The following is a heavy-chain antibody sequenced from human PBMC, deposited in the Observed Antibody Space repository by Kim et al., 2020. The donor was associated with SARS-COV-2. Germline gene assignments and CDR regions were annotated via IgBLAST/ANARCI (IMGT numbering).Heavy chain of an antibody. CDR1: GDSVPSNSAA. CDR2: TYYRSKWYN. D-gene: IGHD6-13*01. Sequence: SQTLSLTCAISGDSVPSNSAAWNWIRQSPSRGLEWLGRTYYRSKWYNDYAVSVKSRITINPDTSKNQFSLQLNSVTPEDTAVYYCAREAGLRWLGIASACESLDYWGQGTLVTVSS. J-gene: IGHJ4*02. CDR3: AREAGLRWLGIASACESLDY. V-gene: IGHV6-1*01.